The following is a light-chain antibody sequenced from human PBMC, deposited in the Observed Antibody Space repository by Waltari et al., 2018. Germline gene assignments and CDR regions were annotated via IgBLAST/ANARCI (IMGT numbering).Light chain of an antibody. Sequence: DIQMTQSPSSVSASVGDRVTITCRASQGIGSWLAWYQQKPGKVPKLLIYAASSLQTGVPSRFSGSGSGTDFTLTISSLQPDDFATYFCQQANTFPRTFGQGTKVEIK. CDR1: QGIGSW. V-gene: IGKV1-12*01. J-gene: IGKJ1*01. CDR2: AAS. CDR3: QQANTFPRT.